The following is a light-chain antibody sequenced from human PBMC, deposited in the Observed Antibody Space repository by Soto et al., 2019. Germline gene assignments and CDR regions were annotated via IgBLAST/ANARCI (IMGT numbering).Light chain of an antibody. V-gene: IGKV1-39*01. Sequence: DIQMTQSPPSLSASVGDRVTITCQASQDISNYLNWYQQKPGKAPKLLIYDASNLETGVPSRFSGSGSGTDFTLTISSLQPEDFATYYCQQSYSTPLTFGGGTKVDIK. CDR1: QDISNY. CDR2: DAS. CDR3: QQSYSTPLT. J-gene: IGKJ4*01.